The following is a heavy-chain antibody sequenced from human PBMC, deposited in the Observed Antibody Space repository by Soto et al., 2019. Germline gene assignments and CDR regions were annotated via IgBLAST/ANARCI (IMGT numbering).Heavy chain of an antibody. D-gene: IGHD1-1*01. V-gene: IGHV1-18*01. CDR1: GYTFTSYG. CDR2: ISGYNGNT. CDR3: ARDPTGHFIEY. J-gene: IGHJ4*02. Sequence: QVQLVQSGAEVKKPGASVKVSCKTSGYTFTSYGVAWVRQAPGQGLEWMGWISGYNGNTNYAQKLQGRGTMTTDTSTSTAYMELRSLRSDDTAVYYCARDPTGHFIEYWGQGTLVTVSS.